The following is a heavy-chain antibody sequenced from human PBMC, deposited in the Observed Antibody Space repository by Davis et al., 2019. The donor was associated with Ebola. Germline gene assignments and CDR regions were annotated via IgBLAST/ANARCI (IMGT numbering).Heavy chain of an antibody. V-gene: IGHV3-30-3*02. D-gene: IGHD6-6*01. CDR2: ISYDGSNK. Sequence: PGGSLRLSCAASGFTFSSYAMHWVRQAPGKGLEWVAVISYDGSNKYYADSVKGRFTISRDNSKNTLYLQMNSLRAEDTAVYYCAKKGNGIAARGYYYYGMDVWGQGTTVTVSS. CDR1: GFTFSSYA. CDR3: AKKGNGIAARGYYYYGMDV. J-gene: IGHJ6*02.